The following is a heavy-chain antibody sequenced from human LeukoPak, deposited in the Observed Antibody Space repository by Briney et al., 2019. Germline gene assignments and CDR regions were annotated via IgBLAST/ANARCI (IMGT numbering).Heavy chain of an antibody. V-gene: IGHV4-39*06. CDR1: GGSISSSRYY. J-gene: IGHJ4*02. CDR2: IYYTGST. D-gene: IGHD6-13*01. Sequence: SETLSLTCTISGGSISSSRYYWGWIRQPPGKGLEWIGSIYYTGSTNYNPSLKSRVTISVDTSKNQFTLKLSSVTAADTAVYYCAKEGSSSSRTLGYWGQGTLVTVSS. CDR3: AKEGSSSSRTLGY.